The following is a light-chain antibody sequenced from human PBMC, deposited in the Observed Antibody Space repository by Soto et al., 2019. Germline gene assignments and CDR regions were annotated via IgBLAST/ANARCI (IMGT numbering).Light chain of an antibody. V-gene: IGKV2D-29*01. J-gene: IGKJ5*01. CDR3: MQSIQVPIT. CDR1: APLLHSDGKTY. CDR2: ELS. Sequence: VIAPHHLSPALAPRQPASASRQSSAPLLHSDGKTYLYWYLQKPGQPPHLLIYELSNRFSGVPDKFSGSGSGTDFTLKISRVEAEDVGVYYCMQSIQVPITFAQGTRLEIK.